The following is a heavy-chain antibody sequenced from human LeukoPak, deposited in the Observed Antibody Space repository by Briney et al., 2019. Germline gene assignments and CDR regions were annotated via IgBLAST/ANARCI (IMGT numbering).Heavy chain of an antibody. D-gene: IGHD3-10*01. J-gene: IGHJ4*02. CDR2: IYYSGST. CDR3: ARDHEGMTDY. CDR1: GGSISSSSYY. V-gene: IGHV4-39*07. Sequence: SETLSLTCTVSGGSISSSSYYWGWIRQPPGKGLEWIGSIYYSGSTYYNPSLKSRVTISVDTSKNQFSLKLSSVTAADTAVYYCARDHEGMTDYWGQGTLVTVSS.